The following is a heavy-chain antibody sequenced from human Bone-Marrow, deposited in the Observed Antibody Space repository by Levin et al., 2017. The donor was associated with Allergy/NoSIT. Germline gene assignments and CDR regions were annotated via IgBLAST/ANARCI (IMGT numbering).Heavy chain of an antibody. V-gene: IGHV3-33*01. Sequence: GGSLRLSCVASGFSISNYGMHWVRQAPGKGLEGVAVIWYGGSNRQYADSVKGRFIVSGDNSKNTVILEMHSLGVEDTGVYYCARDRWTLLSDYYGMDVWGQGTTVTVSS. D-gene: IGHD2/OR15-2a*01. CDR3: ARDRWTLLSDYYGMDV. CDR1: GFSISNYG. J-gene: IGHJ6*02. CDR2: IWYGGSNR.